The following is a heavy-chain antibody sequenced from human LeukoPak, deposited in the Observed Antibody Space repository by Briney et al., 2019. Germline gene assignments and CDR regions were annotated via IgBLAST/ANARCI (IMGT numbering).Heavy chain of an antibody. CDR1: GFTFSSYW. CDR3: AKDHGSSDWYYFDY. V-gene: IGHV3-7*01. CDR2: IKQDGSEK. D-gene: IGHD6-13*01. Sequence: GGSLRLSCAASGFTFSSYWMSWVRQAPGKGLEWVANIKQDGSEKYYVDSVKSRFTISRDNAKNSLYLQMNSLRADDTAVYYCAKDHGSSDWYYFDYWGQGTLVTVSS. J-gene: IGHJ4*02.